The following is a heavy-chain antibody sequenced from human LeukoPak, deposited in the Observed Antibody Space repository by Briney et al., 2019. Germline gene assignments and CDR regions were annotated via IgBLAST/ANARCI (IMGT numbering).Heavy chain of an antibody. CDR2: IRYDGSNK. Sequence: GGSLRLSCAASGFTFSSYGMHWVRQAPGKGLEWVAFIRYDGSNKYYADSVKGRFTISRDNSKNTLYLQMNSLRAEDTAVYYCAKGAGYCSGGSCYETNWGQGTLVTVSS. CDR3: AKGAGYCSGGSCYETN. V-gene: IGHV3-30*02. J-gene: IGHJ4*02. D-gene: IGHD2-15*01. CDR1: GFTFSSYG.